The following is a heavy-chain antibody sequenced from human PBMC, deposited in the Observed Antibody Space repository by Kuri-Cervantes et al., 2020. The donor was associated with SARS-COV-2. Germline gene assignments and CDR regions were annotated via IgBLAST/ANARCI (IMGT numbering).Heavy chain of an antibody. Sequence: SGPTLVIPTQTLTLTCTFSGVSLSTSGVGGGWIRQPPGKPRKWLALIYWDDDKRYSPSLKSRLTITKDTSKNQVVLTMTNMAPVDTATYYCAHAGSYYKADYWGQGTLVTVSS. CDR1: GVSLSTSGVG. V-gene: IGHV2-5*02. D-gene: IGHD3-10*01. CDR3: AHAGSYYKADY. J-gene: IGHJ4*02. CDR2: IYWDDDK.